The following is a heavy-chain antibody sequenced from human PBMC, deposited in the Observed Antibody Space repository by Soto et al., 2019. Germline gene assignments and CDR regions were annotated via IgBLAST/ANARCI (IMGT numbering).Heavy chain of an antibody. Sequence: QVQLQQWGAGLLKPSETLSLTCAVYGGSFSGYYWSWIRQPPGKGLEWIGEINHSGSTNYNPSLKSRVTISVDTSKNQLALKLSSVTAADTAVYYCATMNYYDSSGVLHWGQGTLVTVSS. CDR2: INHSGST. J-gene: IGHJ1*01. D-gene: IGHD3-22*01. CDR3: ATMNYYDSSGVLH. CDR1: GGSFSGYY. V-gene: IGHV4-34*01.